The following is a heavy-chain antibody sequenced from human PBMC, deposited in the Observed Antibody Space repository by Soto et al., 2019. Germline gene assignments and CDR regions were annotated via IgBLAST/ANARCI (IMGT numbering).Heavy chain of an antibody. CDR3: AREEHYYGSGQNNWFDP. V-gene: IGHV4-31*03. J-gene: IGHJ5*02. CDR1: GGSISSGGYY. Sequence: QVQLQESGPGLVKPSQTLSLTCTVSGGSISSGGYYWSWIRQHPGKGLEWIGYIYHSGSTYYNPSLKSRVTISVDTSTNQVSLNLSSVTAADTAVYYCAREEHYYGSGQNNWFDPWGQGTLVTVSS. CDR2: IYHSGST. D-gene: IGHD3-10*01.